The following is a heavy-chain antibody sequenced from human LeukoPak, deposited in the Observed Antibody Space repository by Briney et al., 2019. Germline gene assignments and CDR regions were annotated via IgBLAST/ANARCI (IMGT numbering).Heavy chain of an antibody. D-gene: IGHD3-10*01. Sequence: TLSLTCTLSGGSISSSSLYWGWIRPPPGKGLVWSVYIYYSGSTNYNPSLKSRATISVDTSKNQFSLKLSSVTAADTAVYYCARHLEAGSSSWFDPWGQGTLVTVSS. CDR1: GGSISSSSLY. V-gene: IGHV4-61*05. J-gene: IGHJ5*02. CDR3: ARHLEAGSSSWFDP. CDR2: IYYSGST.